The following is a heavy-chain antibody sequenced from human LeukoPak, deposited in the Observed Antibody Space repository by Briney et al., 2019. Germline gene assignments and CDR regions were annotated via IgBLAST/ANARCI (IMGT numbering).Heavy chain of an antibody. Sequence: PGGSLRLSRSASGFPFSSYAMHWVRQAPGKGLEYVSAISDSGGSTYYADSVKGSFTISRDNSKNTLCLQMSSLRAEDTAVYFCVRGYSFGPSGMDVWGQGTTVTVSS. CDR2: ISDSGGST. V-gene: IGHV3-64D*09. D-gene: IGHD2-15*01. CDR3: VRGYSFGPSGMDV. J-gene: IGHJ6*02. CDR1: GFPFSSYA.